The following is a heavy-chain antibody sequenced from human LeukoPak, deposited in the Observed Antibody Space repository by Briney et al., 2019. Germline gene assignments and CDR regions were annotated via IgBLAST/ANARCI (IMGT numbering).Heavy chain of an antibody. J-gene: IGHJ4*02. V-gene: IGHV1-69*13. CDR2: IIPIFGTA. CDR3: ARGCSSSWWTDKCFDY. Sequence: GASVKVSCKASGGTFSSYAISWVRQAPGQGLEWMGGIIPIFGTANYAQKFQGRVTITADESTSTAYMELSSLRSEDTAVYYCARGCSSSWWTDKCFDYWGQGTLVTVSS. D-gene: IGHD6-13*01. CDR1: GGTFSSYA.